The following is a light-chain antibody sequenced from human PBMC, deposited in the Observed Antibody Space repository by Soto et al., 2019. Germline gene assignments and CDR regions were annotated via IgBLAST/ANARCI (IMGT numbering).Light chain of an antibody. Sequence: EIVLTQSPGSLALSLGERATLSCRASQSVDSAFFAWYQQKPGQPPRLLMCGASRRATGIPDRFSGSGSGTDFTLRISRLEPQDFAVYYCQQYASSLTFGQGTKVEI. CDR1: QSVDSAF. V-gene: IGKV3-20*01. CDR3: QQYASSLT. J-gene: IGKJ1*01. CDR2: GAS.